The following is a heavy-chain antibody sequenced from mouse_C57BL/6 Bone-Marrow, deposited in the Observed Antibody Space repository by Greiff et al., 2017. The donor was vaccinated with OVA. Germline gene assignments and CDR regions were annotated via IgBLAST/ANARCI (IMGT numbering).Heavy chain of an antibody. V-gene: IGHV5-17*01. J-gene: IGHJ2*01. Sequence: EVMLVEPGGGLVKPGGSLKLSCAASGFTFSDYGMHWVRQAPEKGLEWVAYISSGSSTIYYADTVKGRFTISRDNAKNTLFLQMTSLRSEDTAMYYCARCELLGFDYWGQGTTLTVSS. CDR3: ARCELLGFDY. CDR1: GFTFSDYG. D-gene: IGHD1-1*01. CDR2: ISSGSSTI.